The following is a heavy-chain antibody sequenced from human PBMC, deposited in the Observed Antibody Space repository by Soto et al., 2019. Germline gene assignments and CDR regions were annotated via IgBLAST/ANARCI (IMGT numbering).Heavy chain of an antibody. CDR3: ARAQLYYDSSGYLDY. J-gene: IGHJ4*02. D-gene: IGHD3-22*01. V-gene: IGHV3-33*01. Sequence: GGSLRLSCAASGFTFSSYGMHWVRQAPGKGLEWVAVIWYDGSNKYYADSVKGRFTISRDNSKNTLYLQMNSLRAEDTAVYYCARAQLYYDSSGYLDYWGQGTLVTVSS. CDR2: IWYDGSNK. CDR1: GFTFSSYG.